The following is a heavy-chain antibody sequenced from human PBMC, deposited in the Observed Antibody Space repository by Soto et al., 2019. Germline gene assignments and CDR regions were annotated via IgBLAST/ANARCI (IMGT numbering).Heavy chain of an antibody. CDR1: GAALSSGGYF. CDR3: TREQSDDNYFDP. V-gene: IGHV4-61*08. Sequence: KAWETLSLTCTVSGAALSSGGYFYTWVRQPPGKGLEWLGYIYYSGGTNYNPSLKSRVTISLDKSKSQFSLRLISVTAADTAVYYCTREQSDDNYFDPWGQGTRVTVSS. D-gene: IGHD6-19*01. CDR2: IYYSGGT. J-gene: IGHJ5*02.